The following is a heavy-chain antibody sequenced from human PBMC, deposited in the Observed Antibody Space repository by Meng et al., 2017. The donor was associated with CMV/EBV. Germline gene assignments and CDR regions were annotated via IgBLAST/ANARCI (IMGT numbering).Heavy chain of an antibody. Sequence: GESLKISCAASGFTFSSYWMSWVRQAPGKGLEWVANIKQDGSEKYYGDSVKGRFTISRDNAKNSLYLQMNSLRAEDTAVYYCARDGTIAAAGHSYYYYGMDVWGQGTTVTVSS. CDR1: GFTFSSYW. J-gene: IGHJ6*02. CDR3: ARDGTIAAAGHSYYYYGMDV. D-gene: IGHD6-13*01. CDR2: IKQDGSEK. V-gene: IGHV3-7*01.